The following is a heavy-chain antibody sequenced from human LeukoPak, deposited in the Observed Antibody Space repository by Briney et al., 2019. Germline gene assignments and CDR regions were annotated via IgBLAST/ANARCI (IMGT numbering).Heavy chain of an antibody. Sequence: GSLRLSCAASGFTFDDYGMRWVRQAPGKGLEWVSLISGNGRSTHYADSVKGRFTISRDNSKNSLYLQMNSLRTEDTALYYCAKGRYSSGLYGMDVWGQGTTVTVSS. CDR3: AKGRYSSGLYGMDV. CDR1: GFTFDDYG. J-gene: IGHJ6*02. D-gene: IGHD6-19*01. CDR2: ISGNGRST. V-gene: IGHV3-43*02.